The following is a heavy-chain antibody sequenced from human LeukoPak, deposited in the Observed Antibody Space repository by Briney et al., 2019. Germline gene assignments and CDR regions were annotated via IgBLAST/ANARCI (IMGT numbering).Heavy chain of an antibody. Sequence: SETLSLTCTVSGGSISSSSYYWGWIRQPPGKGLEWIGSIYYSGSTYYNPSLKSRVTISVDTSKNQFSLKLSSVTAADTAVYYCAREGTGSIVLMVYADNWFDPWGQGTLVTVSS. CDR2: IYYSGST. D-gene: IGHD2-8*01. J-gene: IGHJ5*02. CDR1: GGSISSSSYY. CDR3: AREGTGSIVLMVYADNWFDP. V-gene: IGHV4-39*07.